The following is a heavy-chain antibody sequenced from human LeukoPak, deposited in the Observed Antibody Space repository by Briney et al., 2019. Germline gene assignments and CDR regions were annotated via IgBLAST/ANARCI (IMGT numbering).Heavy chain of an antibody. CDR2: IKEDGSEK. J-gene: IGHJ4*02. V-gene: IGHV3-7*04. D-gene: IGHD6-19*01. Sequence: PGGSLRLSCTASGFTFSSYWMSWVRQAPGKGLEWVTDIKEDGSEKYHVDSVKGRFTVSRDNAESSLYLQMNSLRAEDTAVYFCARGSRWHDFWGQGTLVTVSS. CDR3: ARGSRWHDF. CDR1: GFTFSSYW.